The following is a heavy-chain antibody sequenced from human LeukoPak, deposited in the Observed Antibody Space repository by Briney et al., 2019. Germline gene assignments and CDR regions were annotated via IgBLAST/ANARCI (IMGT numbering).Heavy chain of an antibody. V-gene: IGHV4-59*01. CDR2: IYYSGST. CDR3: AREILDYGGNNDAFDI. J-gene: IGHJ3*02. Sequence: PSETLSLTCTVSGGSISSYYWSWIRQPPGKGLEWIGYIYYSGSTNYNPSLKSRVTISVDTSKNQFSLKLSSVTAADTAVYYCAREILDYGGNNDAFDIWGQGTMVTVSS. CDR1: GGSISSYY. D-gene: IGHD4-23*01.